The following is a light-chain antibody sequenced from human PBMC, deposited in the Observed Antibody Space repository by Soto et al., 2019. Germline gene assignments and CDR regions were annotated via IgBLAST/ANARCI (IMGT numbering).Light chain of an antibody. CDR1: SSNIGNNY. Sequence: QSVLTQPPSVSAAPGQTVTISCSGSSSNIGNNYVFWYQQLPGTAPNLLIYDNDKRPSGIPDRFSGSKSGTSATLGITGLQTGDEADYYCATWDRSLSVGVFGGGTQLTVL. CDR3: ATWDRSLSVGV. CDR2: DND. J-gene: IGLJ2*01. V-gene: IGLV1-51*01.